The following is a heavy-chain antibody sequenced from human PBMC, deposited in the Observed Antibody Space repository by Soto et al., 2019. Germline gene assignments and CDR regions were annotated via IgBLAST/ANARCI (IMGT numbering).Heavy chain of an antibody. Sequence: GGSLRLSCAASGFTFRDYTMTWVRQAPGKGLEWVSTIRGSGDVTMYADFVQGRFAISRDNSKNTMYLQMNSLRDEDTAIYYCAKHGGPSYSYYMDVWGKGTTVTVSS. CDR2: IRGSGDVT. V-gene: IGHV3-23*01. CDR1: GFTFRDYT. J-gene: IGHJ6*03. D-gene: IGHD3-3*01. CDR3: AKHGGPSYSYYMDV.